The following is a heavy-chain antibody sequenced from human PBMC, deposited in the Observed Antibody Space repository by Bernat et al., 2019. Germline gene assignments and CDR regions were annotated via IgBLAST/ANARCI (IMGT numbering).Heavy chain of an antibody. CDR3: ARGDDYIWGSYRSWFDY. Sequence: QVQLQESGPGLVKPSETLSLTCAVSGYSISSGYYWGWIRQPPGKGLEWIGSIYHSGSTYDNPSLKSRVTISVDTSKNQFSLKLSYVTAADTAVYYCARGDDYIWGSYRSWFDYWGQGTLVSVSS. V-gene: IGHV4-38-2*01. CDR1: GYSISSGYY. CDR2: IYHSGST. J-gene: IGHJ4*02. D-gene: IGHD3-16*02.